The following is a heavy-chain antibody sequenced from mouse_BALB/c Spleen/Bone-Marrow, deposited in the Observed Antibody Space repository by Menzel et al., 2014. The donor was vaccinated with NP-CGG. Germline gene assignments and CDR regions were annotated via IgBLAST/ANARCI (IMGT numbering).Heavy chain of an antibody. J-gene: IGHJ3*01. D-gene: IGHD2-4*01. CDR3: ARGEELRPWFAY. CDR1: GFTFSSYA. CDR2: ISSGGNT. V-gene: IGHV5-6-5*01. Sequence: VQLKDSGGGLVKPGGSLKLSCAASGFTFSSYAMSWVRQTPEKRLEWVASISSGGNTYYPDSMKGRFTISRDNARNILYLQMSSLRSEDTAMYYCARGEELRPWFAYWGQGTLVTVSA.